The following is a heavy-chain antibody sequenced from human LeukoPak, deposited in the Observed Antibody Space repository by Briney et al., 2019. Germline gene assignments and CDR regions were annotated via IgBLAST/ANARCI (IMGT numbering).Heavy chain of an antibody. V-gene: IGHV1-2*06. CDR2: INPNSGAT. CDR1: GYTFTGYY. D-gene: IGHD2-2*01. Sequence: GASVKVSCKASGYTFTGYYMHWVRQAPGQGLEWMGRINPNSGATNYAQKFQGRVTMTRDTSVSTAYMELASLRSDDTAIYYCARVDCTSTNCYPFDPWGQRTPVIVSS. CDR3: ARVDCTSTNCYPFDP. J-gene: IGHJ5*02.